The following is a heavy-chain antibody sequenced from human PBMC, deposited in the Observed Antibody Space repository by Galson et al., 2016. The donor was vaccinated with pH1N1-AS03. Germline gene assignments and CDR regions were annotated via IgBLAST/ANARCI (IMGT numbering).Heavy chain of an antibody. J-gene: IGHJ4*02. CDR2: ISYDESKK. CDR1: GFTFRSYG. V-gene: IGHV3-30*03. Sequence: SLRLSCAASGFTFRSYGMQWVRQTPGKGLQWVAVISYDESKKLYADSVRGRSTISRDNSKNTLYLQMNSLRPEDTAVYFCARSQSFYVDYFDNWGQGTLVTVSS. CDR3: ARSQSFYVDYFDN. D-gene: IGHD3-10*02.